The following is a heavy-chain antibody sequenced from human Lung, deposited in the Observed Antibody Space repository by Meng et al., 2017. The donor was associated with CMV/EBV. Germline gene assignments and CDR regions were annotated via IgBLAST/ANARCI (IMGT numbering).Heavy chain of an antibody. CDR3: ARGYDNSLDY. J-gene: IGHJ4*02. Sequence: LXXAISGDSVSANNAAWNWFWQSPSRGLEWLGRAYYRSKWYTDYAVSVKRRTTINPDTSKNQFSLQLTSVTPEDTAVYYCARGYDNSLDYWGQGTLVTVSS. CDR2: AYYRSKWYT. CDR1: GDSVSANNAA. D-gene: IGHD3-22*01. V-gene: IGHV6-1*01.